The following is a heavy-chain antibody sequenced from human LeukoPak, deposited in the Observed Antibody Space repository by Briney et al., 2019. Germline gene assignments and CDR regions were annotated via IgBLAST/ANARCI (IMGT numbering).Heavy chain of an antibody. Sequence: GGSLRLSCAASGFTFSRSAMTWVRQTPGKGLDWVSSISSSGNTYYADSVKGRFTISRDNAKNSLYLQMNSLRAEDTAVYYCARVGIGHAFDIWGQGTMVTVSS. CDR2: ISSSGNT. D-gene: IGHD1-14*01. CDR1: GFTFSRSA. CDR3: ARVGIGHAFDI. V-gene: IGHV3-23*01. J-gene: IGHJ3*02.